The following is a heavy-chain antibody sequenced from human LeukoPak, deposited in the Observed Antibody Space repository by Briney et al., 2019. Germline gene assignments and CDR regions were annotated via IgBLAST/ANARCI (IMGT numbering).Heavy chain of an antibody. CDR3: ARGVYDSSGYHYYGGFYYFDS. V-gene: IGHV4-38-2*01. CDR2: IDHSGSY. Sequence: PSETLPLTCAVSGSSINSGYYWAWIRQPPGKGLEWIGSIDHSGSYYSTPSLKSRVTISLHSSKKHFSLELSSVTAADTAVYYCARGVYDSSGYHYYGGFYYFDSWGRGTLVTVSS. D-gene: IGHD3-22*01. J-gene: IGHJ4*02. CDR1: GSSINSGYY.